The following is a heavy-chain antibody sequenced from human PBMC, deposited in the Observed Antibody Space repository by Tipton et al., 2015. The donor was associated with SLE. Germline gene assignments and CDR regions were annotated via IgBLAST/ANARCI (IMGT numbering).Heavy chain of an antibody. CDR1: GGSISSFY. D-gene: IGHD4-23*01. CDR2: VHYSWST. V-gene: IGHV4-59*01. CDR3: ASGGYGGNFLGWFDP. J-gene: IGHJ5*02. Sequence: TLSLTCTVSGGSISSFYWSWIRLPPGKGLEWIGYVHYSWSTNHNPSLKSRATISLDTSKNQFSLKVTSVTAADTAVYYCASGGYGGNFLGWFDPWGQGTLVTVSS.